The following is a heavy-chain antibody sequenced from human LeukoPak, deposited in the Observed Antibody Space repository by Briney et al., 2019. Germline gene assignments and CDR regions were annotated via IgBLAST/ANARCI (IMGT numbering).Heavy chain of an antibody. CDR2: IYYSGST. CDR3: ARGSYYYYDSSGLPDDAFDI. D-gene: IGHD3-22*01. CDR1: GGSISSYY. J-gene: IGHJ3*02. Sequence: SETLSLTCTVSGGSISSYYWSWIRQPPGKGLEWIGYIYYSGSTNYNPSLKSRVTISVDTSKNQFSLKLSSVTAADTAVYYCARGSYYYYDSSGLPDDAFDIWGQGTMVTVSS. V-gene: IGHV4-59*12.